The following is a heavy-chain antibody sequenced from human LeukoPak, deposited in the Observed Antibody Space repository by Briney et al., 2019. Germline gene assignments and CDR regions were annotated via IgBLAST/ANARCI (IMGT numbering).Heavy chain of an antibody. V-gene: IGHV1-46*01. CDR2: INPSGGST. CDR1: GGTFSSYA. CDR3: ARDRDSNYLDY. J-gene: IGHJ4*02. D-gene: IGHD4-11*01. Sequence: ASVKASCKASGGTFSSYAISWVRQAPGQGLEWMGIINPSGGSTSYAQKFQGRVTMTRDTSTSTVYMELSSLRSEDTAVYYCARDRDSNYLDYWGQGTLVTASS.